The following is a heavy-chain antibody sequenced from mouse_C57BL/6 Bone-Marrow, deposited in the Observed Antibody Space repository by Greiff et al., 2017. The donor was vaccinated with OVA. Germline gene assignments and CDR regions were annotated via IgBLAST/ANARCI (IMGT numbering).Heavy chain of an antibody. Sequence: VQLQQSDAELVKPGASVKISCKVSGYTFTDHTIHWMKQRPEQGLEWIGYIYPRDGSTKYNEKFKGKATLTADKSSRTAYMVLNNLTSEVSAVYCCARRGYEYFDYWGQGTTLTVSS. D-gene: IGHD2-10*02. CDR3: ARRGYEYFDY. J-gene: IGHJ2*01. CDR1: GYTFTDHT. V-gene: IGHV1-78*01. CDR2: IYPRDGST.